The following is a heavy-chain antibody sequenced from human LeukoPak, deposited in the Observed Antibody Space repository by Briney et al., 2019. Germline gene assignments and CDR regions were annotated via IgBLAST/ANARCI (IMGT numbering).Heavy chain of an antibody. Sequence: GGSLRLSCAASGFTFSIYAMSWVRQAPGKGLDWVSGVSGSAGSTHYADSVKGRFTISRDNSKNTLYLQMDSLRAEDTAVYYCAKQKVGPGGFFFDYWGQGALVTVSS. CDR2: VSGSAGST. CDR1: GFTFSIYA. CDR3: AKQKVGPGGFFFDY. J-gene: IGHJ4*02. D-gene: IGHD1-26*01. V-gene: IGHV3-23*01.